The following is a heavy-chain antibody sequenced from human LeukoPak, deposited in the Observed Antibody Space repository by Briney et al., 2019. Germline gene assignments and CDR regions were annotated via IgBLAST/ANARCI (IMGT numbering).Heavy chain of an antibody. CDR3: ARDHGSGSYFSHCYY. J-gene: IGHJ4*02. CDR2: IWYDGSNK. Sequence: PGRSLRLSCAASGFTFSSYGMHWVRQAPDKGLEWVAVIWYDGSNKYYADSVKGRFTISRDNSKNTLYLQMNSLRAEDAAVYYCARDHGSGSYFSHCYYWGQGTLVTVSS. CDR1: GFTFSSYG. D-gene: IGHD3-10*01. V-gene: IGHV3-33*01.